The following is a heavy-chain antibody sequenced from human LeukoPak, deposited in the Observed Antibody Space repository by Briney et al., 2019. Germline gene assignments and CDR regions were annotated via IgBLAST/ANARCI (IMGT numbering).Heavy chain of an antibody. D-gene: IGHD6-6*01. CDR1: GFTFSGFW. CDR2: INSDGSEG. J-gene: IGHJ3*01. Sequence: PGGSLRLSCAVSGFTFSGFWMSWPRQAPGKGLEWVASINSDGSEGYYADVVEGRFTISRDNAKNSLYLQINSLRAEDTAVYYCARSSYSSSSSVWGQGTMVTVSS. V-gene: IGHV3-7*03. CDR3: ARSSYSSSSSV.